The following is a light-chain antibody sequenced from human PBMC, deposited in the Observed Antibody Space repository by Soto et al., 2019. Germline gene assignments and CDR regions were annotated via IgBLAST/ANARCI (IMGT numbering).Light chain of an antibody. Sequence: QAVLTQSPSASASPGASVKLTCTLSSGHSSYAIAWHQQQPEKGPRHLMKVKSDGSHTKGDGIPDRFSGSSSGAERYLTISSPQSEDEADYYCQTWGAGHVVFGGGTKLTVL. CDR3: QTWGAGHVV. CDR2: VKSDGSH. V-gene: IGLV4-69*01. J-gene: IGLJ2*01. CDR1: SGHSSYA.